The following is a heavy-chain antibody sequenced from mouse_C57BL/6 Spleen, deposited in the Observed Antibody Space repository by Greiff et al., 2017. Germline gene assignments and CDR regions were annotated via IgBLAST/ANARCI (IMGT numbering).Heavy chain of an antibody. Sequence: VQLQQPGAELVRPGSSVKLSCKASGYTFTSYWMHWVKQRPIQGLEWIGNIDPSDSETHYNQKFKDKATLTVDKSSSTAYMQLSSLTSEDSAVYYCARPIYDAYYPFAYWGQGTLVTVSA. CDR3: ARPIYDAYYPFAY. V-gene: IGHV1-52*01. CDR1: GYTFTSYW. J-gene: IGHJ3*01. D-gene: IGHD2-3*01. CDR2: IDPSDSET.